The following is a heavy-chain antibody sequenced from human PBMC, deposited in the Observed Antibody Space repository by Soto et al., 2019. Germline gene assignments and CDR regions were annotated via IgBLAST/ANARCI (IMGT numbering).Heavy chain of an antibody. CDR1: GFTFSSYG. D-gene: IGHD2-15*01. CDR2: ISYDGSNK. J-gene: IGHJ6*03. V-gene: IGHV3-30*03. CDR3: ASAVGSPYYYIDV. Sequence: GGSLRLSCAASGFTFSSYGMHWVRQAPGKGLEWVAVISYDGSNKYYADSVKGRFTISRDNSKNTLYLQMNSLRAEDTAVYYCASAVGSPYYYIDVWGKGTTVTVSS.